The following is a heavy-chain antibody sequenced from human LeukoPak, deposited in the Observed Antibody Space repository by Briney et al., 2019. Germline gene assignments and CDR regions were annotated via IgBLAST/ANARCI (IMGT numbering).Heavy chain of an antibody. J-gene: IGHJ2*01. CDR1: GFTFTRSA. D-gene: IGHD4-17*01. Sequence: ASVKVSCKASGFTFTRSAMQWVRQARGQRLEWIGWIVVGSGNTNYAQKFQERVTITRDMSTSTAYMKLSSLRSEDTAVYYCAAGNTVTTGSSWYFDLWGRGTLVTVSS. V-gene: IGHV1-58*02. CDR3: AAGNTVTTGSSWYFDL. CDR2: IVVGSGNT.